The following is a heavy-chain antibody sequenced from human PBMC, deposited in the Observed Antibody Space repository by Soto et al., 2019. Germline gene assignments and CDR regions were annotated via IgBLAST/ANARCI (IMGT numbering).Heavy chain of an antibody. V-gene: IGHV1-18*01. Sequence: QVHLVQSGAEVKKPGASVKVSCKASGYTFTSYGISWVRQAPGQGLEWMGWISAYNGNTNYAQKLQGRVTMTTDTSTSTAYMELRSLRSDDTAVYYCARNNQGYCSGGSCYWPFDYWGQGTLVTVSS. CDR1: GYTFTSYG. J-gene: IGHJ4*02. D-gene: IGHD2-15*01. CDR2: ISAYNGNT. CDR3: ARNNQGYCSGGSCYWPFDY.